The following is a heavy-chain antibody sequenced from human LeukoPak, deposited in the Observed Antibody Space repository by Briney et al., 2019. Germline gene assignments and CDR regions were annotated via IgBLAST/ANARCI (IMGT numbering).Heavy chain of an antibody. D-gene: IGHD6-19*01. Sequence: PGRSLRLSCAASGFTLSSYGMHWVRQAPGKGLEWVAVIWYDGSNKYYADSVKGRFTISRDNSKNTLYLQMNSLRAEDTAVYYCARGCTVAGAIDCSGQGTLVTVSS. CDR2: IWYDGSNK. CDR1: GFTLSSYG. V-gene: IGHV3-33*01. J-gene: IGHJ4*02. CDR3: ARGCTVAGAIDC.